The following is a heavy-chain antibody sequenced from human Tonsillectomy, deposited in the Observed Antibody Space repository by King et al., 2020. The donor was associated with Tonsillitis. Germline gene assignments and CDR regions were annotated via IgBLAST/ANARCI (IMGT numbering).Heavy chain of an antibody. CDR2: IFYSEST. V-gene: IGHV4-30-4*01. CDR3: AASLSQYPA. J-gene: IGHJ5*02. Sequence: VQLQESGPGLVKPSQTLSLTCTVSGGSISGYDYYWTWIRQPPGKGLEWIGNIFYSESTYYNPSLKSRVSISIDRSKNHFSLKLSSVTAADTAVYYCAASLSQYPAWGQETLSPSPQ. D-gene: IGHD2/OR15-2a*01. CDR1: GGSISGYDYY.